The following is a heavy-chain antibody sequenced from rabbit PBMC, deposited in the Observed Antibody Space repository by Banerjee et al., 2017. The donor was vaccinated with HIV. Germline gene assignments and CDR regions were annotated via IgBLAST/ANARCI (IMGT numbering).Heavy chain of an antibody. D-gene: IGHD4-1*01. CDR3: ARDLAGAIGWNFNL. CDR1: GFSFSNKYV. Sequence: QEQLEESGGDLVKPGRSLTLTCTASGFSFSNKYVMCWVRQAPGKGLEWIACINTSSGNAVYANWAKGRFTISKTSSTTVTLQMTSLTAADTATYFCARDLAGAIGWNFNLWGPGTLVTVS. CDR2: INTSSGNA. J-gene: IGHJ4*01. V-gene: IGHV1S45*01.